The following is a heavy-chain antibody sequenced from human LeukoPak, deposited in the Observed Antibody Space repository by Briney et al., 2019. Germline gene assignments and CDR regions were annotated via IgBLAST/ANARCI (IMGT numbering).Heavy chain of an antibody. Sequence: SQTLSLTCTVSGGSISSGGYYWSWIRQPPGKGLEWIGYIYHSGSTYYNPSLKSRVTISVDRSKNQFSLKLSSVTAADTAVYYCTRAPHGSGCDFWGQGTLVIVSS. CDR2: IYHSGST. J-gene: IGHJ4*02. CDR3: TRAPHGSGCDF. D-gene: IGHD6-19*01. V-gene: IGHV4-30-2*01. CDR1: GGSISSGGYY.